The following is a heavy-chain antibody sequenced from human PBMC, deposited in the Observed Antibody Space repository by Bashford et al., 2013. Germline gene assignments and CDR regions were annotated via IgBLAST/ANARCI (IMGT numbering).Heavy chain of an antibody. Sequence: SVKVSCKASGGTFSRYTISWVRQAPGQGLEWMGGIIPMFGTPNYAQKFQGRVTITADESTSTAYMELSSLTSDDTAVYYCARDGSGYSGYAWGQGTLVTVSS. J-gene: IGHJ4*02. D-gene: IGHD5-12*01. CDR3: ARDGSGYSGYA. V-gene: IGHV1-69*13. CDR1: GGTFSRYT. CDR2: IIPMFGTP.